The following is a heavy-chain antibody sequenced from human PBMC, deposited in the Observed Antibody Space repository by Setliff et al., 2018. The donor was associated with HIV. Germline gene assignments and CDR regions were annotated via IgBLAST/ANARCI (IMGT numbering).Heavy chain of an antibody. CDR3: ARGQGVHFWVNDAFVI. V-gene: IGHV1-69*06. J-gene: IGHJ3*02. CDR2: IIPIFETT. Sequence: ASVKVSCKASGGTFGSYAISWVRQAPGQGLEWLGGIIPIFETTNYAQKFQGRVTITADKSTSKIYMELSSLRSDDTAVYYCARGQGVHFWVNDAFVIWGQGTMVTVSS. D-gene: IGHD3-10*01. CDR1: GGTFGSYA.